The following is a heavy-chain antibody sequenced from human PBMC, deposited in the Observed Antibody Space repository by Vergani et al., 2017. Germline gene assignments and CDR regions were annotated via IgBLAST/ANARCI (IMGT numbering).Heavy chain of an antibody. D-gene: IGHD5-18*01. CDR1: GFTVSSNY. Sequence: EVQLVESGGGLVQPGGSLRLSCAASGFTVSSNYMSWVRQAPGKGLEWVSVIYSGGSTYYADSVKGRFTISRDNSKNTLYLQMNSLRAEDTAVYYCARDRGYSYGPFGYYYYGMDVWGQGTTVTVSS. V-gene: IGHV3-66*02. J-gene: IGHJ6*02. CDR3: ARDRGYSYGPFGYYYYGMDV. CDR2: IYSGGST.